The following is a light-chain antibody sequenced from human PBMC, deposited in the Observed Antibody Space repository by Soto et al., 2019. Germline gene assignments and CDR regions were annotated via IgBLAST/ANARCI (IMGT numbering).Light chain of an antibody. J-gene: IGKJ1*01. V-gene: IGKV3-20*01. CDR3: QHYGSPSWT. CDR2: DAT. CDR1: QSVGSY. Sequence: IVFTQSLGTLCLSPGEKATICCRASQSVGSYLAWFQQKPGQAPRLLIYDATNRATGIPARFNGSGSGTDFTLTISRLEPDDFAVYYCQHYGSPSWTFGQGTKVDIK.